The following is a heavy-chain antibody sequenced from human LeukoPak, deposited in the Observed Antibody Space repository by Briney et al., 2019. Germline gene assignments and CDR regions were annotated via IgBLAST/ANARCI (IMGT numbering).Heavy chain of an antibody. Sequence: SETLSLTCTVSGSSISSGGYYWSWIRQHPGKGLEWIGYIYYSGSTHYNPSLKSRVTISVDTSKNQFSLKLSSVTAADTAVYYCARDSQDTAIDYWGQGTLVTVSS. CDR2: IYYSGST. V-gene: IGHV4-31*03. J-gene: IGHJ4*02. D-gene: IGHD5-18*01. CDR3: ARDSQDTAIDY. CDR1: GSSISSGGYY.